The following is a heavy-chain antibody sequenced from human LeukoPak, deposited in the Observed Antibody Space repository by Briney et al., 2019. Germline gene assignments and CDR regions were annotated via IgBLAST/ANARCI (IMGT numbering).Heavy chain of an antibody. Sequence: GGSLRLSCAASGFTFDDYAMHWVRQAPVKGLEWVSGISWNSGSIGYADSVKGRFTISRDNAKNSLILQMNSLRAEDTAFYYCAKGGEDFWNRIDYWGQGTLVTVSS. D-gene: IGHD3-3*01. V-gene: IGHV3-9*01. CDR1: GFTFDDYA. J-gene: IGHJ4*02. CDR3: AKGGEDFWNRIDY. CDR2: ISWNSGSI.